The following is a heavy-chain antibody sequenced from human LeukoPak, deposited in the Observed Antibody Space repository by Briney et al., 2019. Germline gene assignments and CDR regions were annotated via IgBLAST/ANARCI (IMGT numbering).Heavy chain of an antibody. J-gene: IGHJ6*03. CDR1: GGSISSGGYY. CDR3: ARVYFGSSWSDYYYYMDV. CDR2: IYHSGST. V-gene: IGHV4-30-2*01. D-gene: IGHD6-13*01. Sequence: SETLSLTCTVSGGSISSGGYYWSWIRQPPGKGLEWIGYIYHSGSTYYNPSLKSRVTISVDRSKNQFSLKLSSVTAADTAVYYCARVYFGSSWSDYYYYMDVWGKGTTVTVSS.